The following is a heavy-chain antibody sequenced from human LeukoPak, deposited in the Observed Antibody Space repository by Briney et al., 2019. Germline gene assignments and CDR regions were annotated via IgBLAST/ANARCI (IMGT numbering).Heavy chain of an antibody. D-gene: IGHD5-18*01. V-gene: IGHV3-21*05. J-gene: IGHJ4*02. CDR2: ISRSRSFT. CDR1: GFPFSSYS. CDR3: ARGRPGYSYGYLDY. Sequence: TGGSLRLSCAASGFPFSSYSMNWVRQAPGKGLEWVSYISRSRSFTNYADSVKGRVTISTDNAKNSLYLQMNSLRAEDTAVYYCARGRPGYSYGYLDYWGQGTLVTVSS.